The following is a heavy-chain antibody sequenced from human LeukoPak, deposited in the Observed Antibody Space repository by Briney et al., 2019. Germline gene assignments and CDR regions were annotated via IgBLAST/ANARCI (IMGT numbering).Heavy chain of an antibody. D-gene: IGHD6-19*01. Sequence: PSETLSLTCNVSGYSISSGYYWGWIRQPPGKGLEYIGSIFHTGSADYNPSLKSRVTISVDTSKNQVSLKLSSVTAADTAVYYCARVSGWNPLEAAHLDYWGQGTLVTVSS. J-gene: IGHJ4*02. V-gene: IGHV4-38-2*02. CDR3: ARVSGWNPLEAAHLDY. CDR1: GYSISSGYY. CDR2: IFHTGSA.